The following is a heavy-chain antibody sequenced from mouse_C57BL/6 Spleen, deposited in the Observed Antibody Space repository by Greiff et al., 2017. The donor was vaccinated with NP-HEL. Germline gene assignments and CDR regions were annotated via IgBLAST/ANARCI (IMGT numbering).Heavy chain of an antibody. CDR2: IYPGDGDT. CDR1: GYAFSSSW. J-gene: IGHJ4*01. D-gene: IGHD3-2*02. CDR3: ARSLPQGAMDY. Sequence: VKLQQSGPELVKPGASVKISCKASGYAFSSSWMNWVKQRPGKGLEWIGRIYPGDGDTNYNGKFKGKATLTADKSSSTAYMQLSSLTSEDSAVYFCARSLPQGAMDYWGQGTSVTVSS. V-gene: IGHV1-82*01.